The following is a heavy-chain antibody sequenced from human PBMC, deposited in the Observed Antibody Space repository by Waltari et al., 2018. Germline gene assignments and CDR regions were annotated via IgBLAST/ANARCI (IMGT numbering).Heavy chain of an antibody. CDR1: GGSISSYY. J-gene: IGHJ4*02. Sequence: QVQLQESGPGLVKPSETLSLTCTVSGGSISSYYWSWIRQPPGKGLEWIGDIYYSGSTNYNPALKSRVTISVDTSKNQFSRKLSSVTAADTAVYYCASTSEAMVTFDYWGQGTLVTVSS. CDR3: ASTSEAMVTFDY. CDR2: IYYSGST. D-gene: IGHD5-18*01. V-gene: IGHV4-59*01.